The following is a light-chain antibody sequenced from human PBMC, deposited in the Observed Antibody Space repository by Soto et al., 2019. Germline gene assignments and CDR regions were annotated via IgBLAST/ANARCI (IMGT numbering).Light chain of an antibody. CDR1: QSIHTS. CDR2: GAS. CDR3: QQRSNWPRT. J-gene: IGKJ1*01. V-gene: IGKV3-11*01. Sequence: VLTQSPATLSLSPGERATLSCRASQSIHTSLAWYQQKPGQPPRLLIYGASSRATGIPDRFSGSGSGTDFTLTISRLEPEDLAVYFCQQRSNWPRTFGQGTKVDI.